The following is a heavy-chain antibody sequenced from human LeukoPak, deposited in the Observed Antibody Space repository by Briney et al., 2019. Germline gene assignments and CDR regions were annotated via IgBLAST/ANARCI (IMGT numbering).Heavy chain of an antibody. Sequence: GGSLRLSCAASGFTFDDYGMSWARHAPGKGLEWVSGINWNGGSTGYADSVKGRFTISRDNAKNSLYLQMNSLRAEDTALYHCARVRGVANYYFDYWGQGTLVTVSS. CDR3: ARVRGVANYYFDY. D-gene: IGHD5-12*01. J-gene: IGHJ4*02. V-gene: IGHV3-20*01. CDR1: GFTFDDYG. CDR2: INWNGGST.